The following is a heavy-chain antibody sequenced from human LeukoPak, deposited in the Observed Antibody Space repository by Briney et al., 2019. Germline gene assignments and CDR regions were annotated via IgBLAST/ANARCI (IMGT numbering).Heavy chain of an antibody. J-gene: IGHJ2*01. V-gene: IGHV3-7*01. Sequence: PGGSLRLSCAASGFTFSSYWMSWVRQAPGKGLEWVANIKQDGSEKYYVDSVKGRFTISRDNAKNSLYLQMNSLRAEDTAVYYCARVNEVLRYSDWLATTGWYFDLWGRGTLVTVSS. CDR2: IKQDGSEK. CDR3: ARVNEVLRYSDWLATTGWYFDL. CDR1: GFTFSSYW. D-gene: IGHD3-9*01.